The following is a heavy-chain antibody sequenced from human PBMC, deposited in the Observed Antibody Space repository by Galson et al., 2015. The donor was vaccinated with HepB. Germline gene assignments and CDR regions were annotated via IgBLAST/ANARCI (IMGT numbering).Heavy chain of an antibody. CDR2: LNPKSGNT. Sequence: SVKVSCKASGYTFTNCDINWVRQAAGQGLEWMGWLNPKSGNTGSAQKFQGRVTMTRDTSMSTAYMELSNLRFEDTAVYYCARVYGDADYWGQGTLVTVSS. J-gene: IGHJ4*02. V-gene: IGHV1-8*01. CDR1: GYTFTNCD. D-gene: IGHD4-17*01. CDR3: ARVYGDADY.